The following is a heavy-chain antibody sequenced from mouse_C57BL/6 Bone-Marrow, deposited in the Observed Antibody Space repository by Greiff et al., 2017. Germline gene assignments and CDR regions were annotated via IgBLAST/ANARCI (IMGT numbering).Heavy chain of an antibody. D-gene: IGHD1-1*01. Sequence: EVKLLESGGDLVKPGGSLKLSCAASGFTFSSYGMSWVRQTPDKRLEWVATISSGGSYTYYPDSVKGRFTISRDNAKNTLYLQMSSLKSEDTAMYYCARTPTTVGYAMDYWGQGTSVTVSS. CDR3: ARTPTTVGYAMDY. CDR2: ISSGGSYT. CDR1: GFTFSSYG. J-gene: IGHJ4*01. V-gene: IGHV5-6*02.